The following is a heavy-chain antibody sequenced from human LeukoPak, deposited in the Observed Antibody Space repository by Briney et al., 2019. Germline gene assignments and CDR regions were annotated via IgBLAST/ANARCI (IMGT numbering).Heavy chain of an antibody. V-gene: IGHV3-53*01. Sequence: GGSLRLSCAASGSTVSTNYMSWVRQAPGKGLEWVSVIYSDGRTYHAASVKGRFTISRDNSKNTLYLQMNSLRAEDTAVYYCARDSGRFDVFDIWGQGTMVTVSS. J-gene: IGHJ3*02. D-gene: IGHD3-10*01. CDR3: ARDSGRFDVFDI. CDR2: IYSDGRT. CDR1: GSTVSTNY.